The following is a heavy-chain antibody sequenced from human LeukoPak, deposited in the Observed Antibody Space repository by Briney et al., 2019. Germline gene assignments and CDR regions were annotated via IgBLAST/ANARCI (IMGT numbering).Heavy chain of an antibody. Sequence: PSETLSLTCTVSGGSISSSSYYWGWIRQPPGKGLEWIGYIYYSGSTNYNPSLKSRVTISVDTSENQFSLKLSSVTAADTAVYYCARHALGRYSYGYDRNYYFDYWGQGTLVTVSS. CDR2: IYYSGST. V-gene: IGHV4-61*05. CDR3: ARHALGRYSYGYDRNYYFDY. J-gene: IGHJ4*02. CDR1: GGSISSSSYY. D-gene: IGHD5-18*01.